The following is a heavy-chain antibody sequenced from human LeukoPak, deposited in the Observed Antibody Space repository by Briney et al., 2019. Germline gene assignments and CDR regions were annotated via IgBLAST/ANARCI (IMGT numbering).Heavy chain of an antibody. J-gene: IGHJ4*02. V-gene: IGHV4-30-4*01. D-gene: IGHD6-19*01. CDR2: IYYSGST. Sequence: PSETLSLTCTVSGGSISSGDYYWSWIRQPPGKGLEWIGYIYYSGSTYYNPSLKSRVTISVDTSKNQFSLKLSSVTAADTAVYYCARHFSTGGYSSGFDYWGQGTLVTVSS. CDR3: ARHFSTGGYSSGFDY. CDR1: GGSISSGDYY.